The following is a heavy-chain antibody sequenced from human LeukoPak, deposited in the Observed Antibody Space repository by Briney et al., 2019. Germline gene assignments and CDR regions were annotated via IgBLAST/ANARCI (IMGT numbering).Heavy chain of an antibody. CDR1: GGSISGSYY. J-gene: IGHJ4*02. CDR2: IYYSGTT. D-gene: IGHD1-26*01. V-gene: IGHV4-39*02. Sequence: SETLSLTCTVSGGSISGSYYWGWIRQPPGKGLEWIGSIYYSGTTYYNPSLKSRVTISVDTSKCYFSLKLSSVTAADTAVYYCARRAVSGSTFDYWGQGTLVTVSS. CDR3: ARRAVSGSTFDY.